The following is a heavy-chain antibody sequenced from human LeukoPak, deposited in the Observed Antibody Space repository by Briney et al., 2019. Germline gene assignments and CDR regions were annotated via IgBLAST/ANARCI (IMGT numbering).Heavy chain of an antibody. CDR3: ATDGPDSGSSHLVY. CDR1: GYTLTELS. Sequence: GASVTVSCKVSGYTLTELSMHWVRQAPGKGLEWMGGFDPEDGETIYAQKFQGRVTMTEDTSTDTAYMELSSLRSEDTAVYYCATDGPDSGSSHLVYWGQGTLVTVSS. J-gene: IGHJ4*02. V-gene: IGHV1-24*01. D-gene: IGHD1-26*01. CDR2: FDPEDGET.